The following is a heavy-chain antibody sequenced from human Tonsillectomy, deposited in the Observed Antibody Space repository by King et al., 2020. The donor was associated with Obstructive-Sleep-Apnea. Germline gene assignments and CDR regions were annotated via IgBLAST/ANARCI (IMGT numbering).Heavy chain of an antibody. V-gene: IGHV1-18*01. CDR3: ARDIRSWTEDY. CDR1: GFTFASFG. CDR2: ISGYNGKT. Sequence: QLLQSGPEVKKPGASVRVSCKTSGFTFASFGISWVRQAPVQGLEWRGWISGYNGKTTYKQMFQDRVTLTTDTSTTTVYMELRSLTSDDTAKYYCARDIRSWTEDYWGQGTLVTVSS. J-gene: IGHJ4*02. D-gene: IGHD6-13*01.